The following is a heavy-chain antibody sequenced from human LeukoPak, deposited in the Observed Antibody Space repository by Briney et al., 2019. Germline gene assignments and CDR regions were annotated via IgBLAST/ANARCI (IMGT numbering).Heavy chain of an antibody. J-gene: IGHJ4*02. CDR2: INPNSGGT. CDR3: ARGGCGSTSCPIDY. D-gene: IGHD2-2*01. CDR1: GYTFTGYY. Sequence: GASVKVSCKASGYTFTGYYMHWVRQAPGQGLEWMGWINPNSGGTNDAQKFQGRVTMTRDTSISTAYMELSRLRSDDTAVYYCARGGCGSTSCPIDYWGQGTLVTVSS. V-gene: IGHV1-2*02.